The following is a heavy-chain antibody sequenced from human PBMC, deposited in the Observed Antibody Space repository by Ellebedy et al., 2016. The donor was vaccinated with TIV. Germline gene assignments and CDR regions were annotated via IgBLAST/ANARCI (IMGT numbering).Heavy chain of an antibody. D-gene: IGHD4-17*01. CDR2: MFHSGST. V-gene: IGHV4-38-2*02. Sequence: MPSETLSLTCSASGSSISSGYYWGCIRPPPGRGLECIGSMFHSGSTYYSPSLTSRVTISVDTSKHQLSLRLSAVAAADTAVYYCARDGAGRCDYWGPGTLVTVSS. J-gene: IGHJ4*02. CDR3: ARDGAGRCDY. CDR1: GSSISSGYY.